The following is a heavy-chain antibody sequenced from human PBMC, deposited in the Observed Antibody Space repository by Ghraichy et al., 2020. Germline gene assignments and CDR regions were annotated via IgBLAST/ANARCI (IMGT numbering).Heavy chain of an antibody. Sequence: GSLRLSCTVSGGSISSYYWSWIRQPAGKGLEWIGRIYTSGSTNYNPSLKSRVTMSVDTSKNQFSLKLSSVTAADTAVYYCARDGPPPYYYDSSDAFDIWGQGKMVTVSS. CDR3: ARDGPPPYYYDSSDAFDI. CDR1: GGSISSYY. J-gene: IGHJ3*02. V-gene: IGHV4-4*07. D-gene: IGHD3-22*01. CDR2: IYTSGST.